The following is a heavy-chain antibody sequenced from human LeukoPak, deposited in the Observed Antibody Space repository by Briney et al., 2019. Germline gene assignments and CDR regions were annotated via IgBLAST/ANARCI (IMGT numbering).Heavy chain of an antibody. CDR3: ARHSGRVKTVLRYFDWSSNWFDP. Sequence: NPSETLSLTCTVSGGSVTSTPYYWGWIRQPPGKGLEWIGSIYYSGSTYYNPSLKSRVTISVDTSKNQFSLKLSSVTAADTAVYYCARHSGRVKTVLRYFDWSSNWFDPWGQGTLVTVSS. V-gene: IGHV4-39*01. J-gene: IGHJ5*02. D-gene: IGHD3-9*01. CDR1: GGSVTSTPYY. CDR2: IYYSGST.